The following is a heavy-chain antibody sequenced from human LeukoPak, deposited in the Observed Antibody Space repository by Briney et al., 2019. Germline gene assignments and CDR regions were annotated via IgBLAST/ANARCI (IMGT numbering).Heavy chain of an antibody. CDR3: ARGGYDILTGYYTDFDY. J-gene: IGHJ4*02. CDR2: INHNGNVN. CDR1: GFTLSSYW. V-gene: IGHV3-7*03. Sequence: GGSLRLSCAASGFTLSSYWMNWARQAPGKGLEWVASINHNGNVNYYVDSVKGRFTISRDNAKNSLYLQMNSLRAEDTALYYCARGGYDILTGYYTDFDYWGQGTLVTVSS. D-gene: IGHD3-9*01.